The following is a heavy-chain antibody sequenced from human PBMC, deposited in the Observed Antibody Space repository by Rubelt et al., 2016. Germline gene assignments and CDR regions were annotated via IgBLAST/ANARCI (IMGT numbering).Heavy chain of an antibody. CDR3: ARVRDSSGYYADWYFDL. J-gene: IGHJ2*01. V-gene: IGHV3-30*04. D-gene: IGHD3-22*01. CDR2: ISSDGRNK. Sequence: QVQLAESGGGVVQPGRSLRLSCAASGFSFSTSAMHWVRQAPGKGLEWVAAISSDGRNKYHADSVKGRFTISRDTSKNTLFLQMNGLVAEDTAVYYCARVRDSSGYYADWYFDLWGRGTLVTVSS. CDR1: GFSFSTSA.